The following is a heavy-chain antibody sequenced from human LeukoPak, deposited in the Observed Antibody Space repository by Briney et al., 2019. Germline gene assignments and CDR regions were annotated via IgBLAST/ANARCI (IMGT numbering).Heavy chain of an antibody. CDR3: TRGVTKDFQY. V-gene: IGHV3-11*05. D-gene: IGHD4-17*01. CDR2: ISSGSSYT. CDR1: GFTFSDYY. J-gene: IGHJ1*01. Sequence: PGGSLRLSCAASGFTFSDYYMSWIRQAPGKGLEWVSYISSGSSYTNYADSVKGRFTISRDNAKNSLYLQMNSLRAEDTSVYYCTRGVTKDFQYWGQGTLVTVSS.